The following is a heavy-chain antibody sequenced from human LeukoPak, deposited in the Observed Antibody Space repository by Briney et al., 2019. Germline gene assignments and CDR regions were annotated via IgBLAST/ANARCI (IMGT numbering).Heavy chain of an antibody. D-gene: IGHD4-11*01. Sequence: GGSLRLSCATSGFTFSSYGFHWVRQAPIKGLEWVAVTWYDGSKKYYADSVKGRFTISRDDSKNTVYLQMDSLRAEDTAMYYCARDRGDYSDYSDFFDAWGQGTLVTFSS. J-gene: IGHJ4*02. V-gene: IGHV3-33*01. CDR1: GFTFSSYG. CDR3: ARDRGDYSDYSDFFDA. CDR2: TWYDGSKK.